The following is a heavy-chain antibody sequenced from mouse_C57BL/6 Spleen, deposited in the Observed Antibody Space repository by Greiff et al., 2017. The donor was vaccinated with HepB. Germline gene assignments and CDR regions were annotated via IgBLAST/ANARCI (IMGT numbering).Heavy chain of an antibody. CDR2: IDPENGDT. J-gene: IGHJ1*03. V-gene: IGHV14-4*01. D-gene: IGHD1-1*01. CDR1: GFNIKDDY. CDR3: TRHYYGSSLRYFDV. Sequence: VQLQQSGAELVRPGASVKLSCTASGFNIKDDYMHWVKQRPEQGLEWIGWIDPENGDTEYASKFQGKATITAETSSNTAYLQLSSLTSEDTAVYYCTRHYYGSSLRYFDVWGTGTTVTVSS.